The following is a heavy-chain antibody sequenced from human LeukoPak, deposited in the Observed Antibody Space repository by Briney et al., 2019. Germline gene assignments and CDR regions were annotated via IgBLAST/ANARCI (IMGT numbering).Heavy chain of an antibody. V-gene: IGHV3-20*04. J-gene: IGHJ4*02. CDR2: INWNGGST. Sequence: PGGSLRLSCAASGFTFDDYGMSWVRQAPGKGLEWVSGINWNGGSTGYADSVKGRFTISRDNAKNSLYLQMNSLRAEDTALYYRARDRYSSSSFDYWGQGTLVTVSS. CDR3: ARDRYSSSSFDY. D-gene: IGHD6-6*01. CDR1: GFTFDDYG.